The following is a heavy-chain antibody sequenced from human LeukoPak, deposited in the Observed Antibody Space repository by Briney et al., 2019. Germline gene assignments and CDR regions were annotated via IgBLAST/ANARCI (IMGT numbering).Heavy chain of an antibody. CDR2: ISYDGSNK. J-gene: IGHJ4*02. CDR3: AKDPNYYGSGTPGY. Sequence: GGSLRLSCAASGFTFSSYGMHWVRQAPGKGLEWVAVISYDGSNKYYADSVKGRFTISRDNSKDTLYLQMNSLRAEDTAVYYCAKDPNYYGSGTPGYWGQGTPVTVSS. D-gene: IGHD3-10*01. V-gene: IGHV3-30*18. CDR1: GFTFSSYG.